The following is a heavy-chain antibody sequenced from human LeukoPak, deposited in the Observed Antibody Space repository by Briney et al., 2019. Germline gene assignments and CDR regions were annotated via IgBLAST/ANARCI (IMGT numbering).Heavy chain of an antibody. CDR3: ARHNLIAVAAIDY. CDR1: GFTFSSYW. CDR2: INHSGST. J-gene: IGHJ4*02. D-gene: IGHD6-19*01. V-gene: IGHV4-34*01. Sequence: GSLRLSCAASGFTFSSYWMSWVRQPPGKGLEWIGEINHSGSTNYNPSLKSRVTISVDTSKNQFSLKLSSVTAADTAVYYCARHNLIAVAAIDYWGQGTLVTVSS.